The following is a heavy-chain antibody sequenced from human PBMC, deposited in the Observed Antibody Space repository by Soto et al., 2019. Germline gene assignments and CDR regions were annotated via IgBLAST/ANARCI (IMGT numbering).Heavy chain of an antibody. CDR3: AREYTAWPLAYGLGV. V-gene: IGHV3-21*01. Sequence: GGSLRLSCVGSGFTFSTYSINWVRQAPGKGLEWVSSISSRSDIYYADSVKGRFTISRDNAKNSVSLQMNSLRAEDTAVYYCAREYTAWPLAYGLGVWGQGTTVTVSS. J-gene: IGHJ6*02. CDR2: ISSRSDI. D-gene: IGHD2-2*02. CDR1: GFTFSTYS.